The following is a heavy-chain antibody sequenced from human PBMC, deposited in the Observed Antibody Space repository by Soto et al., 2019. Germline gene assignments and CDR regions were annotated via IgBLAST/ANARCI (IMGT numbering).Heavy chain of an antibody. D-gene: IGHD4-17*01. CDR3: ARVKMGGESEYLQH. Sequence: QVQLVQSGAEVKKPGSSVKVSCKASGGTLSTYTISWVRQAPGQGLEWMGRIIPILGITNYAQKFQGRVTITGGKSTSTAYMELSSLRSEDMAVYYWARVKMGGESEYLQHWGQGTLVTVSS. CDR2: IIPILGIT. CDR1: GGTLSTYT. V-gene: IGHV1-69*02. J-gene: IGHJ1*01.